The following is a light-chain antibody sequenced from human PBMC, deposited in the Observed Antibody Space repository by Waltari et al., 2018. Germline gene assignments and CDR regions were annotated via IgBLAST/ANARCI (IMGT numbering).Light chain of an antibody. CDR1: SGHSTNI. CDR3: QTGGHGTWV. Sequence: QLVLTQSPSAPSSLGASVKLTCTLSSGHSTNIIAWHQQQPEKGPRYLMKVNSDGSHSKGDQIPDRFSGSSSGAEHYLTISSLQSEDEADYYCQTGGHGTWVFGGGTKLTVL. CDR2: VNSDGSH. J-gene: IGLJ3*02. V-gene: IGLV4-69*01.